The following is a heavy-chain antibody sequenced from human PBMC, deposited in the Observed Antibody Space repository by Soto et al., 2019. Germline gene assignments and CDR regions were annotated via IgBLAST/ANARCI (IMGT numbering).Heavy chain of an antibody. Sequence: EVQLLESGGGLVQPGGSLRLSCAASGFTFSSYAMSWVRQAPGQGLEWVSAISGSGGSTYYADSVKGRFTISRDNSKNTLYLQMNSLRAEDTAVYYCAKDRTEDIVVVNASPAIDYWGQGTLVTVSS. V-gene: IGHV3-23*01. CDR2: ISGSGGST. CDR3: AKDRTEDIVVVNASPAIDY. CDR1: GFTFSSYA. D-gene: IGHD2-21*01. J-gene: IGHJ4*02.